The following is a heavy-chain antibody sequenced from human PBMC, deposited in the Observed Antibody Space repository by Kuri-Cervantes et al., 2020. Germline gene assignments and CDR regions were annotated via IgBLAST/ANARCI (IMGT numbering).Heavy chain of an antibody. V-gene: IGHV4-34*01. CDR2: IHHSGST. Sequence: SETLSLTCAVYGGSFSGYYWGWIRQPPGKGLEWIGSIHHSGSTYYNPSLKSRVTISVDTSKNQFSLQLNSVTAADTAVYYCARRDGFKILDSWGQGTPVTVSS. CDR3: ARRDGFKILDS. CDR1: GGSFSGYY. D-gene: IGHD5-24*01. J-gene: IGHJ4*02.